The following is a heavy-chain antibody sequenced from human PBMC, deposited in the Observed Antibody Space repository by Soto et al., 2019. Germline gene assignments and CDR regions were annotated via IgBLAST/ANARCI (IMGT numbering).Heavy chain of an antibody. D-gene: IGHD3-22*01. CDR1: GFIFSGSG. Sequence: QVQLVESGGGVVQPGRSLRLTCAASGFIFSGSGMHWVRQAPGKGLEWVALVSNDGIRKYYGDSVKGRFTISRDNAENTLYLQMNSLRAEDTAVYYCARWVGGSMYVNSGKYDSWGQGTLVTVSS. J-gene: IGHJ5*01. CDR2: VSNDGIRK. V-gene: IGHV3-30*03. CDR3: ARWVGGSMYVNSGKYDS.